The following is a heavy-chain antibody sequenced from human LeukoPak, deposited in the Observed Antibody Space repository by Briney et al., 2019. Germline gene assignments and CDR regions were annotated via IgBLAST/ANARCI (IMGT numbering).Heavy chain of an antibody. CDR2: IKQDGSEK. D-gene: IGHD6-19*01. CDR1: GFTFSSYW. V-gene: IGHV3-7*03. CDR3: ARGSSGSYDY. J-gene: IGHJ4*02. Sequence: AGGSLRLSCAASGFTFSSYWMNWVRQAPGRGLEWVANIKQDGSEKYYVDSAKGRFTISRDNAKNSLYLQMNSLRVEDTAVYYCARGSSGSYDYWGQGTLVTVSS.